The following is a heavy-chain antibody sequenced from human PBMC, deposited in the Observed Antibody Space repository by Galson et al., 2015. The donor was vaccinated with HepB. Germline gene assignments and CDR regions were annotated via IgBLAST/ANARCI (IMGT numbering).Heavy chain of an antibody. Sequence: SLRLSCAASGFTFSIYSMNWVRQAPGKGLEWVSYMTSDMKTIYYADSVKGRFTISRDNAGNSLYLHMNSLGDEDTAVYFCARSVRASFDSWGQGTLVTVSS. V-gene: IGHV3-48*02. CDR1: GFTFSIYS. CDR2: MTSDMKTI. J-gene: IGHJ4*02. CDR3: ARSVRASFDS.